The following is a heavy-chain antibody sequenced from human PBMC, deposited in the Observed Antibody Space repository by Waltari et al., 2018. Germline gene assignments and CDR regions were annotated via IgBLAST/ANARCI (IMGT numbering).Heavy chain of an antibody. J-gene: IGHJ4*02. Sequence: EVQLVESGGGLVKPGGSLRLSCAAPGFSFSIYPMSWVRQAPGKGLEWVAFISVNREYRFYAASARGRFTISRDNAKNSLYLQMNSLTAEDTAVYYCASLASIWGQGTLVTVSS. D-gene: IGHD3-3*02. V-gene: IGHV3-21*02. CDR2: ISVNREYR. CDR3: ASLASI. CDR1: GFSFSIYP.